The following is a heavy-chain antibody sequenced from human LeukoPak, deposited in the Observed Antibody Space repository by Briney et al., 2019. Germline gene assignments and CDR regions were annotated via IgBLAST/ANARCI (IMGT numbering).Heavy chain of an antibody. J-gene: IGHJ6*02. CDR2: ISYDGSNK. CDR1: AFIFSNHG. D-gene: IGHD3-3*01. V-gene: IGHV3-30*18. Sequence: GRSLRLSCAASAFIFSNHGMHWVRQAPGKGLEWVAIISYDGSNKYYADSVKGRFTISRDNSKNTLYLQMNSLRAEDTAMYYCAKDQGPITIFGVVIGGMDVWGQGTTVTVSS. CDR3: AKDQGPITIFGVVIGGMDV.